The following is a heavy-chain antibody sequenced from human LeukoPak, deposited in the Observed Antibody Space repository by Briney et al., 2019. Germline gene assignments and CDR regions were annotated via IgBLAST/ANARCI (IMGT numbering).Heavy chain of an antibody. CDR2: IIPIFGTA. Sequence: SVKVSCKASGGTFSSYAISWVRQAPGQGLEWMGGIIPIFGTANYAQKFQGRVTITADESTSIAYMELSSLRSEDTAVYYCARDLGCSSGWYCNYWGQGTLVTVSS. J-gene: IGHJ4*02. CDR1: GGTFSSYA. CDR3: ARDLGCSSGWYCNY. D-gene: IGHD6-19*01. V-gene: IGHV1-69*13.